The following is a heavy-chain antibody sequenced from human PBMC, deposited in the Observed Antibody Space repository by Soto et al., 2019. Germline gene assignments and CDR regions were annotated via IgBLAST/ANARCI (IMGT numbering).Heavy chain of an antibody. D-gene: IGHD2-8*02. J-gene: IGHJ4*02. Sequence: SETLSLTCTVSGGSISSYYWGWIRQPPGKGLEWIGYIYYSGITDYNPSLKSRVTISVDTSKSQFSLKLSSVTAADTAVYYCARGGGVYYFDYWGQGTLVTVSS. V-gene: IGHV4-59*01. CDR3: ARGGGVYYFDY. CDR2: IYYSGIT. CDR1: GGSISSYY.